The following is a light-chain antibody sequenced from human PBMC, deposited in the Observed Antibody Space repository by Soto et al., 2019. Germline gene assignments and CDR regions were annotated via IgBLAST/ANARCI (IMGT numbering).Light chain of an antibody. V-gene: IGKV1-5*03. CDR2: KAS. J-gene: IGKJ1*01. CDR1: QTISSW. Sequence: DIQMTQAPSTLSESVGDRVTITCRASQTISSWLAWYQQKPGKAPKLLIYKASTLKSGVPSRFSGSGSGTEFTLTISSLQPDDFATYYCQHYNSYSEAFGQGTKVDNK. CDR3: QHYNSYSEA.